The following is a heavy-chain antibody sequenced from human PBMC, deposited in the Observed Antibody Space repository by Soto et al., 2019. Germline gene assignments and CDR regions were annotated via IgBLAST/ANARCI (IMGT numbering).Heavy chain of an antibody. D-gene: IGHD2-2*03. V-gene: IGHV4-61*03. CDR3: AREGNLGRWIQPLDS. J-gene: IGHJ4*02. CDR2: IYYNGNT. CDR1: GGSISSGAYY. Sequence: SETLSLTCTVSGGSISSGAYYWSWIRQHPGKGLEWIGNIYYNGNTKYSPSLKSRVTMSVDTSKNHFSLKLISVTTADTAVYFCAREGNLGRWIQPLDSWGQGTLVTVSS.